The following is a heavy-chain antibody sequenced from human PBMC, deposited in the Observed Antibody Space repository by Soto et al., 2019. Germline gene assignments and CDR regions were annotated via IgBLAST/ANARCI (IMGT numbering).Heavy chain of an antibody. J-gene: IGHJ4*02. CDR1: GGSINSNGYY. Sequence: SETLSLTCTFSGGSINSNGYYWSWIRQHPGKGLEWIGYIYYSGRTYYNPSLKSRITISLDTSKNQFSLKLTSVTTADTAVYFGAGAAVDTAFVTYWGQGTLVTVSS. CDR2: IYYSGRT. V-gene: IGHV4-31*03. CDR3: AGAAVDTAFVTY. D-gene: IGHD5-18*01.